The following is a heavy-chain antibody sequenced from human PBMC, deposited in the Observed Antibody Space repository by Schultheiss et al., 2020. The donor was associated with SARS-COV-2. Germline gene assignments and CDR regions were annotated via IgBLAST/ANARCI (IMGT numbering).Heavy chain of an antibody. CDR3: ARVGSSWYLEFDY. D-gene: IGHD6-13*01. J-gene: IGHJ4*02. CDR1: YGSISGYY. CDR2: VYYSGSS. V-gene: IGHV4-59*01. Sequence: SETLSLTCTVSYGSISGYYWSWIRQPPGMGLEWFGHVYYSGSSNYNPSLRSRVTISLDTSKNQFSLRLSSVTAADTAVYYCARVGSSWYLEFDYWGQGTLVTVSS.